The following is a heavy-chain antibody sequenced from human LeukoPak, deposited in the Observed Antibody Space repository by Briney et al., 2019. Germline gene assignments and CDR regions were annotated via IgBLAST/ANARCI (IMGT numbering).Heavy chain of an antibody. J-gene: IGHJ6*02. D-gene: IGHD3-10*01. Sequence: AETLSLTCTVSGGSISSYYWSWIRQPPGKGLEWIGYIYYSGSTNYNPALKSRVTISVDTSNNQFSLKLSSVTAADTAVYYCARHHDLGAYYYYSMDVWGQGTTVTVPS. CDR2: IYYSGST. V-gene: IGHV4-59*08. CDR1: GGSISSYY. CDR3: ARHHDLGAYYYYSMDV.